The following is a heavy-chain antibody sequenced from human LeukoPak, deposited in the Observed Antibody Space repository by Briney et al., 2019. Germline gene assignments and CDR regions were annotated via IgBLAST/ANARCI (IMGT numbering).Heavy chain of an antibody. D-gene: IGHD6-19*01. CDR2: IIPILGIA. CDR1: GGTFSSYA. J-gene: IGHJ3*02. CDR3: ARPVAGEGNAFDI. Sequence: SVKVSCKASGGTFSSYAISWVRQAPGQGLEWMGRIIPILGIANYAQKFQGRVTITADKSTSTAYMELSSLRSEDTAVYYCARPVAGEGNAFDIWGQGTMVTVSS. V-gene: IGHV1-69*04.